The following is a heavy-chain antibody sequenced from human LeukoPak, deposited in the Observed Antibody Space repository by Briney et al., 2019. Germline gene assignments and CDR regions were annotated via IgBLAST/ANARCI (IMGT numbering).Heavy chain of an antibody. V-gene: IGHV3-23*01. D-gene: IGHD3-10*01. CDR1: GFTFFDYA. J-gene: IGHJ3*01. CDR2: LSGGGDKS. CDR3: AKDTRRGSGMKDGFEF. Sequence: GGSLRLSCAASGFTFFDYAMTWVRQAPGKGLEWVSALSGGGDKSFYADSVKGRFTISRDNSKNMLFLQMDSLRAEDTAVYFCAKDTRRGSGMKDGFEFWGHGTMVTVSP.